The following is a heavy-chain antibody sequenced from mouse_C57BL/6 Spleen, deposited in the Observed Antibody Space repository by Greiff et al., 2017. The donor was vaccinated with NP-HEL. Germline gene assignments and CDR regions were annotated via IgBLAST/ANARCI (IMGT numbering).Heavy chain of an antibody. V-gene: IGHV1-26*01. CDR1: GYTFTDYY. Sequence: EVQLQQSGPELVKPGASVKISCKASGYTFTDYYMNWVKQSHGKSLEWIGDINPNNGGTSYNQKFKGKATLTVDKSSSTAYMELRSLTSEDSAVYDCARGGLAYWGQGTLVTVSA. CDR2: INPNNGGT. J-gene: IGHJ3*01. CDR3: ARGGLAY.